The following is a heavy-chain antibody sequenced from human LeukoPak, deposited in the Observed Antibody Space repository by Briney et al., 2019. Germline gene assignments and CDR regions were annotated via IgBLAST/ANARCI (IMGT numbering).Heavy chain of an antibody. CDR2: ISYDGGNK. Sequence: PGRSLRLSCAASGFTFSSYGMHWVRQAPGKGLEWVAVISYDGGNKYYADSVKGRFTISRDNSKNTLYLQMNSLRAEDTAVYYCARDSGGSSSHDYWGQGTLVTVSS. J-gene: IGHJ4*02. V-gene: IGHV3-30*03. D-gene: IGHD6-13*01. CDR3: ARDSGGSSSHDY. CDR1: GFTFSSYG.